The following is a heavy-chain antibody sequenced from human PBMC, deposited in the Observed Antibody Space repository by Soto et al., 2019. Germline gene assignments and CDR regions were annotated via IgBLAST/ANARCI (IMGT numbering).Heavy chain of an antibody. CDR2: MNPNSGNT. V-gene: IGHV1-8*01. Sequence: GASVKVSCKASGYTFTSYDINWVRQATGQGLEWMGWMNPNSGNTGYAQKFQGRVTMTRNTSISTAYMELSSLRSEDTAVYYCARGGGVTIFGVVINGYYYYYMDVWGKGTTVTVSS. D-gene: IGHD3-3*01. CDR3: ARGGGVTIFGVVINGYYYYYMDV. CDR1: GYTFTSYD. J-gene: IGHJ6*03.